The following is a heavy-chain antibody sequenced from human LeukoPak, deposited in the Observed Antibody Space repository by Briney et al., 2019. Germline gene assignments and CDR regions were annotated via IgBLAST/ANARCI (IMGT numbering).Heavy chain of an antibody. D-gene: IGHD3-22*01. CDR1: GYNFANYW. J-gene: IGHJ4*02. CDR2: IYPADSDT. Sequence: GESLKISCKGSGYNFANYWIGWVRQMPGKGLEWMGIIYPADSDTSYSPSFQGQVTISADKSISTAYLQWSSLKASDTAMYYCARFAYGSDYYPGHYWGQGTLVTVSS. V-gene: IGHV5-51*01. CDR3: ARFAYGSDYYPGHY.